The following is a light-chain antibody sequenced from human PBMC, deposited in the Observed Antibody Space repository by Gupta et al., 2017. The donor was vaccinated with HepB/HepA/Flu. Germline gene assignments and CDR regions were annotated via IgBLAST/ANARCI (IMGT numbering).Light chain of an antibody. CDR3: QQRSNWSWT. Sequence: IVLTQSPATLSLSPGERATLSCRASQSVSSYLAWYQQKPGQAPRILIYDASNRATGIPARFSGSGSGTDFTLTISSLEPEEFAVYYCQQRSNWSWTFGQGTKVEIK. J-gene: IGKJ1*01. CDR2: DAS. CDR1: QSVSSY. V-gene: IGKV3-11*01.